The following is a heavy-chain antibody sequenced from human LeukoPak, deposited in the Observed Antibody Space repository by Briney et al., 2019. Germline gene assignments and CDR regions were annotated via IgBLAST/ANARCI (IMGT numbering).Heavy chain of an antibody. CDR3: ARGGQQLVRALDY. V-gene: IGHV1-69*13. Sequence: SVKVSCKASGGTFSSYAISWVRQAPGQGLEWMGGIIPIFGTANYALKFQGRVTITADESTSTAYMELSSLRSEDTAVYYCARGGQQLVRALDYWGQGTLVTVSS. CDR1: GGTFSSYA. J-gene: IGHJ4*02. CDR2: IIPIFGTA. D-gene: IGHD6-13*01.